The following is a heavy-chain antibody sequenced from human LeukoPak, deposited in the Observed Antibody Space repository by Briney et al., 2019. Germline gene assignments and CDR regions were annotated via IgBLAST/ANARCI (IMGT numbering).Heavy chain of an antibody. V-gene: IGHV3-43*02. CDR1: GFTFDDYA. CDR2: ISGDGGST. J-gene: IGHJ6*02. CDR3: ARGHYGMDV. Sequence: PGGSLRLSCAASGFTFDDYAMHWVRQAPGKGLEWVSLISGDGGSTYYADSVKGRFTISRDNAKNSLFLQMNSLRAEDTAVYYCARGHYGMDVWGQGTSVTVSS.